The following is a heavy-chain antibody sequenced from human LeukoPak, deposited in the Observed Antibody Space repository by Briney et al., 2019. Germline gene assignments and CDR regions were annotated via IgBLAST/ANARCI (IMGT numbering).Heavy chain of an antibody. CDR3: ARVSRDGYNRIDY. CDR1: GGSISSGGYY. CDR2: IYYSGST. J-gene: IGHJ4*02. Sequence: PSETLSLTCTVSGGSISSGGYYWSWIRQPPGKGLEWIGYIYYSGSTNYNPSLKSRVTISVDTSKNQFSLKLSSVTAADTAVYYCARVSRDGYNRIDYWGQGTLVTVSS. D-gene: IGHD5-24*01. V-gene: IGHV4-61*08.